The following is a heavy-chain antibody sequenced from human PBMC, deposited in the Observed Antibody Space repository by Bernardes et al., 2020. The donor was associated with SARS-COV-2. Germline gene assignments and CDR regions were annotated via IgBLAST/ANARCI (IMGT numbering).Heavy chain of an antibody. CDR2: IIPIFGTA. CDR3: ARALPDYGDNEYYYYGMDV. D-gene: IGHD4-17*01. Sequence: SVKVSCKASGGTFSSYAISWVRQAPGQGLEWMGGIIPIFGTANYAQKFQGRVTITADESTSTAYMELSSLRSEDTAVYYCARALPDYGDNEYYYYGMDVWGQGTTVTVSS. CDR1: GGTFSSYA. J-gene: IGHJ6*02. V-gene: IGHV1-69*13.